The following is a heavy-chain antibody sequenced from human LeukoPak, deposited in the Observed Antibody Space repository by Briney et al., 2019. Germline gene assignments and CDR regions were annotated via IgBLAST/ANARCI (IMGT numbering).Heavy chain of an antibody. CDR1: GYTFTSYA. D-gene: IGHD3-10*01. Sequence: ASVKVSCKASGYTFTSYAMPWVRQAPGQRLEWMGWINAGNGNTKYSQKFQGRVTITRDTSASTAYMELSSLRSEDTAVYYCARVPLWFGEHHFDYWGQGTLVTVSS. V-gene: IGHV1-3*01. J-gene: IGHJ4*02. CDR3: ARVPLWFGEHHFDY. CDR2: INAGNGNT.